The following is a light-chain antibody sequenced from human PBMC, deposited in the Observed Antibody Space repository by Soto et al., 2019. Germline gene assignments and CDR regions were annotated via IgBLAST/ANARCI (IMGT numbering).Light chain of an antibody. Sequence: QSALTQPPSASGSPGQAVTISCTGTSSDVGGYNYVSWYQHYSGKAPKLMIYEVSKRPSGVPDRFSGSKSGNTASLTVSGLQAEDDADYYCSSYAGSNNPVVFGGGTKLTVL. V-gene: IGLV2-8*01. CDR1: SSDVGGYNY. CDR3: SSYAGSNNPVV. J-gene: IGLJ2*01. CDR2: EVS.